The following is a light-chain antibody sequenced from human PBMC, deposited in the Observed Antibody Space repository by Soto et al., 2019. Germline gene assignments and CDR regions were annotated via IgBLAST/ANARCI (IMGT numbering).Light chain of an antibody. Sequence: QSVLTQPASVSGSPGQSITISCTGTSSDVGGYNYVSWYQQHPGKVPKLMMFDVNNRPSGVSNRFSGSKSGNTASLTISGLKAEDEADYFCCSYATGSVYVFGTGTKVTVL. J-gene: IGLJ1*01. V-gene: IGLV2-14*01. CDR3: CSYATGSVYV. CDR2: DVN. CDR1: SSDVGGYNY.